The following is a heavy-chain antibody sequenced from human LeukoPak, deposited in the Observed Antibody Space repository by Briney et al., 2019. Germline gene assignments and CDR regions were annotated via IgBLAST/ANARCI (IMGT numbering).Heavy chain of an antibody. CDR2: INHSGST. D-gene: IGHD3-3*01. CDR3: ARFSVGPYDFWSGYPKYYFDY. CDR1: GGSFSGYY. V-gene: IGHV4-34*01. Sequence: SETLSLTCAVYGGSFSGYYWSWIRQPPGKGLEWIGEINHSGSTNYNPSLKSRVTISVDTSKNQFSLKLSSVTAADTAVYYWARFSVGPYDFWSGYPKYYFDYWGQGTLVTVSS. J-gene: IGHJ4*02.